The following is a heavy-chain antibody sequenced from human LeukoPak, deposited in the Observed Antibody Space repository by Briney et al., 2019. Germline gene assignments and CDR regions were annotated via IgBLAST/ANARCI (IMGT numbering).Heavy chain of an antibody. D-gene: IGHD5-12*01. J-gene: IGHJ4*02. CDR2: IYYNGIT. V-gene: IGHV4-59*08. CDR1: GGSISGHY. Sequence: SSETLSLTCAVSGGSISGHYWIWIRQPPGKGLEWIGYIYYNGITNYNPSLKSRVTISLDTSKNQFSLKLSSVTAADTAVYYCARHLYSGYERVFDYWGQGTLVTVSS. CDR3: ARHLYSGYERVFDY.